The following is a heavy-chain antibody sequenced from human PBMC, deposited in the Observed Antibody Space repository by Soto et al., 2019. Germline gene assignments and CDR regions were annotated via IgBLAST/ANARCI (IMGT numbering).Heavy chain of an antibody. CDR2: IYNNGNT. J-gene: IGHJ4*02. CDR1: GGSVSSVKYF. CDR3: ARTVMPVGNLAAFDH. D-gene: IGHD7-27*01. V-gene: IGHV4-61*01. Sequence: SETLSLTCNVSGGSVSSVKYFWSWIRQPPGKGLEWIAYIYNNGNTNYNPSLKSRATISVDTPKNQCSLKLTSVTAADSAVYFCARTVMPVGNLAAFDHWGQGVLVTVSS.